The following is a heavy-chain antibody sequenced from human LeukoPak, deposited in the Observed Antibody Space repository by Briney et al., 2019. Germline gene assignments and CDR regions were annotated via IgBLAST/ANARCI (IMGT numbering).Heavy chain of an antibody. CDR3: ARERTTMVRGRRPGRFDY. V-gene: IGHV4-4*02. Sequence: PSETLSLTCAVSGGSISSSNWWSWVRQPPGKGLEWIGEIYHSGSTNYNPSLKSRVTISVDKSKNQFSLKLSSVTAADTAVYYCARERTTMVRGRRPGRFDYWGQGTLVTVSS. J-gene: IGHJ4*02. D-gene: IGHD3-10*01. CDR1: GGSISSSNW. CDR2: IYHSGST.